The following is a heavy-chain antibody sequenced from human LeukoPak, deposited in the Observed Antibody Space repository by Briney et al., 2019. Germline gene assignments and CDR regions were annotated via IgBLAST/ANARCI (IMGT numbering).Heavy chain of an antibody. CDR1: GFTFSSDG. D-gene: IGHD6-19*01. J-gene: IGHJ4*02. CDR2: ISYDGINK. V-gene: IGHV3-30*03. CDR3: ATAAPASGWYFDY. Sequence: GGSLRLSCAASGFTFSSDGMHWVRQAPGKGLEWVALISYDGINKYYTDSVEGRFTISRDISKNTLYLQMNSLRAEGTAVYFCATAAPASGWYFDYWGQGTLVTVSS.